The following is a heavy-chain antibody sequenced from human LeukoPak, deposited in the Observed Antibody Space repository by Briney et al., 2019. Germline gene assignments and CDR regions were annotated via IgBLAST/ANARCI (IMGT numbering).Heavy chain of an antibody. Sequence: GASVKVSCKASGYTFTSYDINWVRQATGQGLEWMGWMNPNSGNTGYAQKFQGRVTMTRNTSISSVYMELSSLRSEDTAVYYCARGQGDYVWGSYRLGHLNDYWGQGTLVTVSS. CDR2: MNPNSGNT. V-gene: IGHV1-8*01. CDR3: ARGQGDYVWGSYRLGHLNDY. CDR1: GYTFTSYD. D-gene: IGHD3-16*02. J-gene: IGHJ4*02.